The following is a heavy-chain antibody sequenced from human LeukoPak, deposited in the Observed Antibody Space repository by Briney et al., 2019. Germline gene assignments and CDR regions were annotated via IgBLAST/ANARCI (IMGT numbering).Heavy chain of an antibody. CDR2: ISYDGSNK. CDR1: GFTFSSYA. CDR3: ARDAHDYYDSSGYYRMTPYYFDY. D-gene: IGHD3-22*01. J-gene: IGHJ4*02. V-gene: IGHV3-30*04. Sequence: GGSLRLSCAASGFTFSSYAMHWVRRAPGKGLEWVAVISYDGSNKYYADSVKGRFTISRDNSKNTLYLQMNSLRAEDTAVYYCARDAHDYYDSSGYYRMTPYYFDYWGQGTLVTVSS.